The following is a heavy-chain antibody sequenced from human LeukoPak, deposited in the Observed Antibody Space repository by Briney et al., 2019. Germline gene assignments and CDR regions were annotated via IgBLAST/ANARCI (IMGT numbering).Heavy chain of an antibody. Sequence: GASVTVSCKASGYTFTSYDINWVRQATGQGLEWMGWMNPGSGNTGLAQKFQGRVTMTSNTSTSTAYMELSSLRSEDTAVYFCARASRQVKGYDSAGYYCFGYWGQGAVVTVSS. CDR3: ARASRQVKGYDSAGYYCFGY. D-gene: IGHD3-22*01. CDR2: MNPGSGNT. J-gene: IGHJ4*02. V-gene: IGHV1-8*01. CDR1: GYTFTSYD.